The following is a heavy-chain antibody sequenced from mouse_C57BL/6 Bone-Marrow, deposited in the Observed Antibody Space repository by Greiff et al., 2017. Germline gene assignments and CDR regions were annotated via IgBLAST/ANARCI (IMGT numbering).Heavy chain of an antibody. CDR2: IWWDDDK. CDR3: ARITYYGNYGSAKGD. J-gene: IGHJ4*01. Sequence: VKLMESGPGILQPSQTLSLTCSFSGFSLSTFGMGVVWIRQPSGKGLVWLAHIWWDDDKYYNPALKSRLTLSKDTSKNQVCLKIAKVDTANTATYYCARITYYGNYGSAKGDWGQGTSVTVSS. D-gene: IGHD2-10*01. CDR1: GFSLSTFGMG. V-gene: IGHV8-8*01.